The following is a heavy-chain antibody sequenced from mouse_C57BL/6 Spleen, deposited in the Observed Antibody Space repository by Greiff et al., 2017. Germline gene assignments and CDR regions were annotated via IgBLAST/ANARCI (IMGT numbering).Heavy chain of an antibody. V-gene: IGHV5-4*03. D-gene: IGHD2-5*01. CDR2: ISDGGSYT. J-gene: IGHJ4*01. Sequence: DVKLVESGGGLVKPGGSLKLSCAASGFTFSSYAMSWVRQTPEKRLELVATISDGGSYTYYPDNVKGRFTISRDNAKNNLYLQMSHLKSEDTAMYYCARGGSYYSNYVKGYYAMDYWGQGTSVTVSS. CDR3: ARGGSYYSNYVKGYYAMDY. CDR1: GFTFSSYA.